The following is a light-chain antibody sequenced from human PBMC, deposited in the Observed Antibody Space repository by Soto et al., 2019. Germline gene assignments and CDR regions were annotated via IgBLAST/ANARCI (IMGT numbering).Light chain of an antibody. CDR2: DAS. CDR3: QQYNSFPYT. V-gene: IGKV1-5*01. J-gene: IGKJ2*01. Sequence: DIQMTQSPSTLSASVGDRVTITCRASQSFSSWLAWYQQKPGKAPKLLIYDASSLESGVPSRFSGSGSVPEFTLTSSSLHPDDFATYYCQQYNSFPYTFGQGTKLEI. CDR1: QSFSSW.